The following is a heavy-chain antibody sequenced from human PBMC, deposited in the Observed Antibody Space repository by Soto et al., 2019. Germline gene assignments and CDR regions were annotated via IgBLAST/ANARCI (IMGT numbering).Heavy chain of an antibody. CDR3: ARGGGYCSGGSCKTKYNWFDP. D-gene: IGHD2-15*01. V-gene: IGHV4-34*01. CDR1: GGSFSGYY. J-gene: IGHJ5*02. CDR2: INHSGST. Sequence: QVQLQQWGAGLLKPSETLSLTCAVYGGSFSGYYWSWIHQPPGKGLEWIGEINHSGSTNYNPSLKSRVTISVDTSKNPFYLKLSSVTAADTAVYYCARGGGYCSGGSCKTKYNWFDPWGQGALVTVSS.